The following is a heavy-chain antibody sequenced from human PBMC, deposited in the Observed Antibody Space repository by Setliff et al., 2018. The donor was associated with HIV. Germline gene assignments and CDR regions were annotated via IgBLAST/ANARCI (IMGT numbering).Heavy chain of an antibody. J-gene: IGHJ6*03. CDR2: IWYDGTNA. Sequence: GGSLRLSCEASGFDFRNTAMYWVRQSPGNGRAWVAGIWYDGTNAEYLDSVQGRFTISRDNSERTVYLEMNGVRVEDTAVYYCLKGVVATFFYYMDVWGKGTTVTVSS. V-gene: IGHV3-33*07. CDR1: GFDFRNTA. D-gene: IGHD3-3*01. CDR3: LKGVVATFFYYMDV.